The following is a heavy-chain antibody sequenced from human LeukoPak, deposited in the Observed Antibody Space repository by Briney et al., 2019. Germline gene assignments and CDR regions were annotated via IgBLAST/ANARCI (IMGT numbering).Heavy chain of an antibody. V-gene: IGHV3-48*01. D-gene: IGHD3-10*01. J-gene: IGHJ4*02. CDR1: GFTFSSFS. Sequence: GGSLRLSCAASGFTFSSFSMNWVRQAPGKGLEWLSYVSSGSSTIYYADSVKGRFTISRDNAKNSLYLQMNSLRAEDTAVYYCARSRRFGELSAFYYFDCWGQGTLVTVSS. CDR2: VSSGSSTI. CDR3: ARSRRFGELSAFYYFDC.